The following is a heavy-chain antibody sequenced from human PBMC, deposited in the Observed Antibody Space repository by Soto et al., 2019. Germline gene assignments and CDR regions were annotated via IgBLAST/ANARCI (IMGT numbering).Heavy chain of an antibody. V-gene: IGHV3-23*01. CDR3: AKFWGRITMIGGGPGVMDV. Sequence: GWSLRLSCAASGFTFSSYSMNWVRQAPGKGLEWVSAISGSGGSTYYADSVKGRFTISRDNSKNTLYLQMNSLRAEDTAVYYCAKFWGRITMIGGGPGVMDVRGQGTTVTVSS. CDR1: GFTFSSYS. D-gene: IGHD3-22*01. CDR2: ISGSGGST. J-gene: IGHJ6*02.